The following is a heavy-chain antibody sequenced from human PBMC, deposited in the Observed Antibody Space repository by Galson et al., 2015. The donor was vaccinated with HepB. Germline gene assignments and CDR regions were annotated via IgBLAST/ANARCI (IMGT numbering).Heavy chain of an antibody. CDR2: INPILSTT. Sequence: SVKVSCKASGGTFSSYTISWVRQAPGQGLEWMGRINPILSTTNYAQKFQGRVTITADKSTTTVYMELSSLNSEDTAVYYCAREASSLAALAYWGQGTLVTVSS. CDR1: GGTFSSYT. CDR3: AREASSLAALAY. J-gene: IGHJ4*02. D-gene: IGHD6-19*01. V-gene: IGHV1-69*08.